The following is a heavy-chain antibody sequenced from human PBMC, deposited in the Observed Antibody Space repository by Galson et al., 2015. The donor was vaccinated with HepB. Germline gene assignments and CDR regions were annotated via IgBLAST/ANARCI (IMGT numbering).Heavy chain of an antibody. CDR2: ISGSGGST. CDR3: AKDLVYSYGPFDY. J-gene: IGHJ4*02. V-gene: IGHV3-23*01. D-gene: IGHD5-18*01. CDR1: GFTFSSYA. Sequence: CAASGFTFSSYAMSWVRQAPGKGLEWVSAISGSGGSTYYADSVKGRFTISRDNSKNTLYLQMNSLRAEDTAVYYCAKDLVYSYGPFDYWGQGTLVTVSS.